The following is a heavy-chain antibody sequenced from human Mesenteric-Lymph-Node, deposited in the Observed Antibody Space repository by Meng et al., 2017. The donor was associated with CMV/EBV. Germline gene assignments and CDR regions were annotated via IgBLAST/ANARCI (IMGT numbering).Heavy chain of an antibody. CDR1: GGPGSSGSYY. J-gene: IGHJ5*02. V-gene: IGHV4-61*01. D-gene: IGHD1-26*01. Sequence: DSGGPGSSGSYYWRWCRQPPGKGLEWIGCIYYSGNTNYNPSLRDRVTISVDTSKNQFSLRLNSVTAADTAVYYCARSNSGSLDWFDPWGQGTLVTVSS. CDR3: ARSNSGSLDWFDP. CDR2: IYYSGNT.